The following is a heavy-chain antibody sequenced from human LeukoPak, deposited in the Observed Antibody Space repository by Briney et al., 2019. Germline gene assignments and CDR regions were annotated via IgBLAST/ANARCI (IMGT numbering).Heavy chain of an antibody. D-gene: IGHD1-14*01. CDR2: MNPTSGNT. J-gene: IGHJ5*02. Sequence: ASVKVSCKASRYAFTSYDINWVRQATGQGLEWMGWMNPTSGNTGYAQKFQGRVNMTRNTSITTAYMALTSLRSEDTAVYYCARSPVGHNPSFDPSGQGTLVTVSS. V-gene: IGHV1-8*01. CDR1: RYAFTSYD. CDR3: ARSPVGHNPSFDP.